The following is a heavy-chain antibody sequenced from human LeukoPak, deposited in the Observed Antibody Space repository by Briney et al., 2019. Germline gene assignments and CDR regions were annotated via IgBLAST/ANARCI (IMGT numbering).Heavy chain of an antibody. V-gene: IGHV4-59*01. CDR1: GGSFSGYY. Sequence: SETLSLTCAVYGGSFSGYYWSWIRQPPGKGLEWIGYIYYSGSTNYNPSLKSRVTISVDTSKNQFSLKLSSVTAADTAVYYCARSLGGGNSYFDYWGQGTLVTVSS. J-gene: IGHJ4*02. D-gene: IGHD4-23*01. CDR3: ARSLGGGNSYFDY. CDR2: IYYSGST.